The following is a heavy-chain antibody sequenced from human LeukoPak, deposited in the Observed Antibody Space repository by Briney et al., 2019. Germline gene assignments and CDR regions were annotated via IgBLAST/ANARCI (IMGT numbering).Heavy chain of an antibody. V-gene: IGHV4-39*01. CDR2: INHSGST. D-gene: IGHD2-15*01. CDR1: GGSISSSTYY. Sequence: SETLSLTCTVSGGSISSSTYYWSWIRQPPGKGLEWIGEINHSGSTNYNPSLKSRVTISVDTSKNQFSLKLSSVTAADTAVYYCARHVVRCSGGSCREDRNWFDPWGQGTLVTVSS. J-gene: IGHJ5*02. CDR3: ARHVVRCSGGSCREDRNWFDP.